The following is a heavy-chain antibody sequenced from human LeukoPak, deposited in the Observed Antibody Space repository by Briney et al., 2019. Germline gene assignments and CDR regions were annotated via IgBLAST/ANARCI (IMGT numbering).Heavy chain of an antibody. V-gene: IGHV3-74*01. CDR3: ARRGAHCSSTSCYPYFDY. D-gene: IGHD2-2*01. CDR1: GFTFSTYS. J-gene: IGHJ4*02. Sequence: GGSLRLSCAASGFTFSTYSMHWVRQAPGKGLVWVSYIKPDGSNTAYADSVKGRFTISRDNAKNTLYLQMNSLRAEDTAVYYCARRGAHCSSTSCYPYFDYWGQGTLVTVSS. CDR2: IKPDGSNT.